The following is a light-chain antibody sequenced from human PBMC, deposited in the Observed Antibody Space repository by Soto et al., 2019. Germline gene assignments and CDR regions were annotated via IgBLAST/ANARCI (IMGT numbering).Light chain of an antibody. CDR3: QHYGSSPPYT. J-gene: IGKJ2*01. Sequence: EIVLTQSPGTLSLSPGVRATLSCRASQSVSSAYLAWYQQKPGQAPRLLIFGASNGATGIPDRFSGSGSGTDFTLTISRLEPEDFAVYYCQHYGSSPPYTFGQGTKLEIK. CDR1: QSVSSAY. V-gene: IGKV3-20*01. CDR2: GAS.